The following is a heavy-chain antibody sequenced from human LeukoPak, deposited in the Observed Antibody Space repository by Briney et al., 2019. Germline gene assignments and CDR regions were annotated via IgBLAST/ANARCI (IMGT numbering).Heavy chain of an antibody. V-gene: IGHV3-30*02. CDR1: GFTFSYFG. J-gene: IGHJ4*02. D-gene: IGHD2-2*01. CDR2: IRYDGSNE. CDR3: AKIEGKYQLANIPDS. Sequence: GGSLRLSCVASGFTFSYFGIHWVRQAPGKGLEWVAFIRYDGSNEYYAESVKGRFTISRDNSKNTLYLQMNSLRVEDTAAYYCAKIEGKYQLANIPDSWGQGTLVTVSS.